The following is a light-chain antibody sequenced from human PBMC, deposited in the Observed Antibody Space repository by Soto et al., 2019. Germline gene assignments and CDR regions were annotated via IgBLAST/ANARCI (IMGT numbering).Light chain of an antibody. Sequence: EIVLTQSPCTLSLSPGERATLSCRASQSVSSTYLAWYQQKPGQAPRLLIYGASSRATGIPDRFSGGGSGTDFTLTISRVEPEDFAVYYCQQCGSSPWTFGQGTKVDIK. V-gene: IGKV3-20*01. CDR2: GAS. CDR1: QSVSSTY. J-gene: IGKJ1*01. CDR3: QQCGSSPWT.